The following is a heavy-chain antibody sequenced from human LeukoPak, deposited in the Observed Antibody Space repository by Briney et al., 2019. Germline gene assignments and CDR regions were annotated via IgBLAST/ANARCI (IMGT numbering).Heavy chain of an antibody. CDR1: GFTFSSYW. Sequence: PGGSLRLSCAASGFTFSSYWMSWVRQAPGKGLEWVANIKQDGSEKYYVDSVKGRFTIFRDNAKNSLYLQMNSLRAEDTAVYYCARPISTYYYDSSGYYHSYYFDYWGQGTLVTVSS. V-gene: IGHV3-7*03. D-gene: IGHD3-22*01. J-gene: IGHJ4*02. CDR3: ARPISTYYYDSSGYYHSYYFDY. CDR2: IKQDGSEK.